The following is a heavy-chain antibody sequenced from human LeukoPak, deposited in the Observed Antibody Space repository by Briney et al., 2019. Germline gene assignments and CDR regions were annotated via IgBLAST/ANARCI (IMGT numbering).Heavy chain of an antibody. CDR3: ARERGKLWNENWFDP. V-gene: IGHV4-59*01. CDR2: IYYSGST. D-gene: IGHD1-1*01. J-gene: IGHJ5*02. Sequence: PSETLSLTCTVSGGSISSYYWSWIRQPPGKGLEWIGYIYYSGSTNYNPSLKSRVTISVDTSKNQFSLKLSSVTAADTAVYYCARERGKLWNENWFDPWGQGTLVTVSS. CDR1: GGSISSYY.